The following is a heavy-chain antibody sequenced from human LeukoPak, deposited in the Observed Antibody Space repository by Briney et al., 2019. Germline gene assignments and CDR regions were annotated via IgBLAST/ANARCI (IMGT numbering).Heavy chain of an antibody. D-gene: IGHD5-24*01. V-gene: IGHV5-51*01. CDR1: GYSFTTHW. CDR2: IYPGDSDT. Sequence: GESLKISCKGSGYSFTTHWIGWVRQMPGKGLEWMGIIYPGDSDTRYSPSFQRQVTISADKSVSTAYLQWDSLKASDTAMYYCARHATVATIGSPFDCWGQGTLVTVSS. CDR3: ARHATVATIGSPFDC. J-gene: IGHJ4*02.